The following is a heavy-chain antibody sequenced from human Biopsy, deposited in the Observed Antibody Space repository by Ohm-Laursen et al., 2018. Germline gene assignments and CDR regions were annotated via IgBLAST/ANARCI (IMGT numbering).Heavy chain of an antibody. V-gene: IGHV4-34*08. D-gene: IGHD2-15*01. CDR3: GNEVHGRDY. CDR2: INQAGTT. CDR1: GKTFSDYH. J-gene: IGHJ4*02. Sequence: TLSLTCSVFGKTFSDYHWSWIRQPPGMGLEWIGQINQAGTTNYNPSLKSRVSISADASKYEFSLRLTSVTAADTAVYLCGNEVHGRDYWGLGAQVTVSS.